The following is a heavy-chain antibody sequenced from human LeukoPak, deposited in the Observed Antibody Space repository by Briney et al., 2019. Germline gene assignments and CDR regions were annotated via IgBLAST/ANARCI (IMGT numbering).Heavy chain of an antibody. CDR2: ISAYNGNT. CDR3: ARDYRTQYRKKGKDGDPGY. D-gene: IGHD2-2*02. V-gene: IGHV1-18*01. CDR1: GYTFTSYG. Sequence: ASVKVSCKASGYTFTSYGISWVRQAPGQGLEWMGWISAYNGNTNYAQKLQGRVTMTTDTSTSTAYMELRSLRSDDTAVYYCARDYRTQYRKKGKDGDPGYGGQETLVTVSS. J-gene: IGHJ4*02.